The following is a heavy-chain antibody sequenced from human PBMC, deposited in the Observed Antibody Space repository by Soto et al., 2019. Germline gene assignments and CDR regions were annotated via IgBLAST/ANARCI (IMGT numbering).Heavy chain of an antibody. D-gene: IGHD1-1*01. Sequence: QVQLQESGPGLVKPSETLSLTCAVSGGSVSSNSYYWSWIRQPPGKGLEWIAYIYYSGGTNYNPTRTSRVTISVDTPKNPFPLKLSSVTAADTAVYYCAAGWNPGPLPYWGPGTLVTVSS. CDR3: AAGWNPGPLPY. CDR2: IYYSGGT. J-gene: IGHJ4*02. CDR1: GGSVSSNSYY. V-gene: IGHV4-61*01.